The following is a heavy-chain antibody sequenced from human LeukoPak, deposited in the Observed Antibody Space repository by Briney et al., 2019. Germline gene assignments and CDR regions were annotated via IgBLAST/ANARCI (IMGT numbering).Heavy chain of an antibody. CDR3: ARHPFDFWSGYLNWFDP. CDR2: IYYSGST. J-gene: IGHJ5*02. D-gene: IGHD3-3*01. CDR1: GGSISSRNYY. V-gene: IGHV4-39*01. Sequence: PSETLSLTCTVSGGSISSRNYYWGWIRQTPGKGLEWIGSIYYSGSTYYNPSLKSRVTISVDTSKNQFSLKLSSVTAADTAVYYCARHPFDFWSGYLNWFDPWGQGTLVTVSS.